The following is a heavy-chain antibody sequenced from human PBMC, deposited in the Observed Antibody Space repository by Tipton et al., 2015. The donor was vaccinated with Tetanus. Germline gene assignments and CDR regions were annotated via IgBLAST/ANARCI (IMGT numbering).Heavy chain of an antibody. CDR1: DGSFNAYY. J-gene: IGHJ4*02. Sequence: GLVKPSETLSLTCGVSDGSFNAYYWSWIRQTPGKGLEYIGYILYGKSTHYNPSLKSRVSMSADPAKNQFSLRLTSVTAADTAVYFCARIYDYWSGYFDFWGQGALVTVSP. V-gene: IGHV4-59*01. CDR3: ARIYDYWSGYFDF. CDR2: ILYGKST. D-gene: IGHD3-3*01.